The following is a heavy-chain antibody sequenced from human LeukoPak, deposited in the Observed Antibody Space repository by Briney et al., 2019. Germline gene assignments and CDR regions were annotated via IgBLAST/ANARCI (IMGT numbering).Heavy chain of an antibody. Sequence: SETLSLTCTVSGGSISSYYWSWIRQPPGKGLEWIGYIYYSGSTNYNPSLKSRVTISVDTAKNQFSLKLSSVTAADTAVYYCARDGRGGNSGGGYYYYYYMDVWGKGTTVTVSS. J-gene: IGHJ6*03. CDR2: IYYSGST. CDR1: GGSISSYY. D-gene: IGHD4-23*01. CDR3: ARDGRGGNSGGGYYYYYYMDV. V-gene: IGHV4-59*01.